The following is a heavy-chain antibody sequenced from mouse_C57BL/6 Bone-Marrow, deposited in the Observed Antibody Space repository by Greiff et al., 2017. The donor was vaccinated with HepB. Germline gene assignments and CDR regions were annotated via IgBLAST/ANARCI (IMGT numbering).Heavy chain of an antibody. Sequence: QVQLKQSGAELVRPGTSVKVSCKASGYAFTNYLIEWVKQRPGQGLEWIGVINPGSGGTNYNEKFKGKATLTADKSSSTAYMQLSSLTSEDSAVYFCARSWFYAMDYWGQGTSVTVSS. J-gene: IGHJ4*01. CDR1: GYAFTNYL. CDR2: INPGSGGT. CDR3: ARSWFYAMDY. D-gene: IGHD2-2*01. V-gene: IGHV1-54*01.